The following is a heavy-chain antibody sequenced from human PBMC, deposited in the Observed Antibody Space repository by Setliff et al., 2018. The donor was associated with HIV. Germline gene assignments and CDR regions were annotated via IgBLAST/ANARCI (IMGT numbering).Heavy chain of an antibody. V-gene: IGHV2-5*01. D-gene: IGHD4-17*01. CDR3: AHRQTGYGDYEYYFDY. CDR1: GFSLSTNGMG. CDR2: IYWNDDK. J-gene: IGHJ4*02. Sequence: SGPTLVNPTQALTLTCTFSGFSLSTNGMGVGWIRQPPGKALEWLALIYWNDDKFYSPSLKSRLTITKDTSKNQVVLTMTNMDPVDTATYYCAHRQTGYGDYEYYFDYWGQGTLVTVSS.